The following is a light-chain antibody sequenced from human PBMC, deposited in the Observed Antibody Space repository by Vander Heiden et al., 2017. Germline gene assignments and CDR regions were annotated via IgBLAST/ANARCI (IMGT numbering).Light chain of an antibody. V-gene: IGLV1-51*01. J-gene: IGLJ1*01. Sequence: QSVLTQPPSVSAAPGQKVTISCPGSSSNIENNYVCWYLQLPGTAPKLLIYDNNKRPSGIPDRFSASKSGTSATLGITGLQTGDEADYYCVTWDTSLSTLVFGPGTKVTVL. CDR2: DNN. CDR3: VTWDTSLSTLV. CDR1: SSNIENNY.